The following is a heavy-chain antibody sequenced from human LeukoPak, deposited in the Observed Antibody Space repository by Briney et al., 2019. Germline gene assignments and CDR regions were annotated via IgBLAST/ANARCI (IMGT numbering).Heavy chain of an antibody. D-gene: IGHD1-26*01. V-gene: IGHV3-21*01. CDR3: ARGRVGADDFGY. J-gene: IGHJ4*02. CDR2: ISSSGRYI. CDR1: GFTLSSYS. Sequence: NPGGSLRLSCTASGFTLSSYSMNWVRQAPGKGLEWVSCISSSGRYIYYADSVKGRFTISRDNAKNSLHLQMNSLRAEDTAVYYCARGRVGADDFGYWGQGTLVTVSS.